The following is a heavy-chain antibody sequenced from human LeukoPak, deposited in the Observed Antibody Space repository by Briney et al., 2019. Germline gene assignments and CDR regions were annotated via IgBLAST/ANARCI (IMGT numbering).Heavy chain of an antibody. CDR2: IYTSGST. Sequence: SPSETLSLTCTVSGGSISSYYWSWIRQPAGKGLEWIGRIYTSGSTNYNPSLKSRVTMSVDTSKNQFSLRLSSVTAADTAVYYCARVMVGVRGLHFDDWGQGTLVTVSS. J-gene: IGHJ4*02. CDR1: GGSISSYY. CDR3: ARVMVGVRGLHFDD. V-gene: IGHV4-4*07. D-gene: IGHD3-10*01.